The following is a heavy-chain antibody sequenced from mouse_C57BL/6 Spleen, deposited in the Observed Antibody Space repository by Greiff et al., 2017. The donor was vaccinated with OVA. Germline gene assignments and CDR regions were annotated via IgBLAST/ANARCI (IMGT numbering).Heavy chain of an antibody. J-gene: IGHJ4*01. V-gene: IGHV2-2*01. CDR2: IWSGGST. Sequence: VKLMESGPGLVQPSQSLSITCTVSGFSLTSYGVHWVRQSPGKGLEWLGVIWSGGSTDYNAAFISRLSISKDNSKSQVFFKMNMLQADDTAIDYCASHYYGSSLYYAMDYWGQGTSVTVSS. CDR1: GFSLTSYG. CDR3: ASHYYGSSLYYAMDY. D-gene: IGHD1-1*01.